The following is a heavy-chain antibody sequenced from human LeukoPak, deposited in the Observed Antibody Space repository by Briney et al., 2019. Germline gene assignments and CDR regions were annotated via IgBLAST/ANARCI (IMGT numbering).Heavy chain of an antibody. CDR3: AAEKRLYCSGGACYPDAFDI. Sequence: GTSVKVSCKASGISFMSPAVQWVRQARGQRLEWIGWIVVGSGVTNYAQKFPERVTITRDMSTSTVFMELSSLRSEDTALYYCAAEKRLYCSGGACYPDAFDIWGQGTMVTVSS. CDR1: GISFMSPA. V-gene: IGHV1-58*01. J-gene: IGHJ3*02. CDR2: IVVGSGVT. D-gene: IGHD2-15*01.